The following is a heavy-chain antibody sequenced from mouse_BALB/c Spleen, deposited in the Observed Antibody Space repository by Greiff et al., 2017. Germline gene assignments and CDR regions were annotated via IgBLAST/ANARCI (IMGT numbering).Heavy chain of an antibody. D-gene: IGHD2-10*01. Sequence: LQQPGSELVRPGASVKLSCKASGYTFTSYWMHWVKQRHGQGLEWIGNIYPGSGSTNYDEKFKSKGTLTVDTSSSTAYMHLSSLTSEDSAVYYYTTDPSSYYGNSFDYWGQGTTLTVSS. J-gene: IGHJ2*01. CDR1: GYTFTSYW. V-gene: IGHV1S22*01. CDR3: TTDPSSYYGNSFDY. CDR2: IYPGSGST.